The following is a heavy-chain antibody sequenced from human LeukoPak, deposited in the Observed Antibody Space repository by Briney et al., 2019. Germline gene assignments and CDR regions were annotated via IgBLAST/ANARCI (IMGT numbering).Heavy chain of an antibody. CDR1: GDTFNNNA. D-gene: IGHD3-16*01. CDR3: ARDTNMILLDY. V-gene: IGHV1-69*06. J-gene: IGHJ4*02. Sequence: SVKVSCKASGDTFNNNAINWVRQAPGQGLEWMGSIIPMFGTPNYAQKFEGRLTITADRSRTTAYMELSSLRAEDTAVYYCARDTNMILLDYWGQGTLITVSS. CDR2: IIPMFGTP.